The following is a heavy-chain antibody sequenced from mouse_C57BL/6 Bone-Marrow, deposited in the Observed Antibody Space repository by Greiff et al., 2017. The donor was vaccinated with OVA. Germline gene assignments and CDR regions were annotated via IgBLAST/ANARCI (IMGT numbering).Heavy chain of an antibody. CDR1: GYTFTDYE. Sequence: QVQLQQSGAELVRPGASVTLSCKASGYTFTDYEMHWVKQTPVHGLEWIGAIDPETGGTAYNQKFKGKAILTADKSSSTAYMELRSLTSEDSAVYYFTRGYSNYYAMDYWGQGTSATVPS. CDR2: IDPETGGT. V-gene: IGHV1-15*01. J-gene: IGHJ4*01. CDR3: TRGYSNYYAMDY. D-gene: IGHD2-5*01.